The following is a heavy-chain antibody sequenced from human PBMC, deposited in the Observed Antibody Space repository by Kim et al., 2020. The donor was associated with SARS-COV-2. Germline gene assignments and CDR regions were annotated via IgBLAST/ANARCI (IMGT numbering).Heavy chain of an antibody. J-gene: IGHJ3*02. D-gene: IGHD3-9*01. CDR1: GGSVSSGSYY. Sequence: SETLSLTCTVSGGSVSSGSYYWSWIRQPPGKGLEWIGYIYYSGSTNYNPSLKSRVTISVDTSKNQFSLKLSSVTAADTAVYYCARGGMDILTGWNLLRPGAFDIWGQGTMVTVSS. CDR3: ARGGMDILTGWNLLRPGAFDI. V-gene: IGHV4-61*01. CDR2: IYYSGST.